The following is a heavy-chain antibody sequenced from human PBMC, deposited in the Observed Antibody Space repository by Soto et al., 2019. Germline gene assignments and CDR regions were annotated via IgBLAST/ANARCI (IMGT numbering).Heavy chain of an antibody. J-gene: IGHJ6*02. Sequence: WTWIRQHPGKGLEWIGYSYYSGSTYYNPSLKSRVTMSVDTSKNQFSLKLSSVTAADTAVYYCAGRRGYCSGGSCYTVVGMDVWGQGTTVTVSS. CDR3: AGRRGYCSGGSCYTVVGMDV. V-gene: IGHV4-31*02. CDR2: SYYSGST. D-gene: IGHD2-15*01.